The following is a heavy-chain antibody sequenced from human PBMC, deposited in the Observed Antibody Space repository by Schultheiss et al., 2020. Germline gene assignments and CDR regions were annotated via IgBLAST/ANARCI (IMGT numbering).Heavy chain of an antibody. CDR3: AREEGYDSSTTSLDW. CDR2: IWYDGSNK. Sequence: GGSLRLSCAASELNFSGHHLYWVSQAPGEGLDWVAVIWYDGSNKYYADSVKGRFTISRDNCKNTLYLQMNSLRAEDTAVYYCAREEGYDSSTTSLDWWGQGSLETVSS. V-gene: IGHV3-33*08. CDR1: ELNFSGHH. J-gene: IGHJ4*02. D-gene: IGHD3-22*01.